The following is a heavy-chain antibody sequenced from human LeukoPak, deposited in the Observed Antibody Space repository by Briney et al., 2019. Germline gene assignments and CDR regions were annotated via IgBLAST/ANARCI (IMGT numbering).Heavy chain of an antibody. Sequence: ASVKVSCKASGYTFTSYDINWVRQATGQGLEWMGWMNPNSGNTGYAQKFQGRVTIARNTSISTAYMELSSLRSEDTAVYYCARDAGPRGYSYGTFDPWGQGTLVTVSS. CDR3: ARDAGPRGYSYGTFDP. D-gene: IGHD5-18*01. CDR2: MNPNSGNT. J-gene: IGHJ5*02. V-gene: IGHV1-8*03. CDR1: GYTFTSYD.